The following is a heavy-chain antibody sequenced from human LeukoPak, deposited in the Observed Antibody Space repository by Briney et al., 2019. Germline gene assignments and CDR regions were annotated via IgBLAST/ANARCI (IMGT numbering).Heavy chain of an antibody. CDR1: GFTFSNYW. J-gene: IGHJ4*02. Sequence: PGGPLRLSCEASGFTFSNYWMHWVRQPPGKGLMWVSQISTDGSQTFYADSVKGRFTLSRDNSRNTLDLQMNSLGPEDTAVYYCAKEYDSGGYGAYFDYWGQGTLVTVSS. D-gene: IGHD3-10*01. V-gene: IGHV3-74*01. CDR2: ISTDGSQT. CDR3: AKEYDSGGYGAYFDY.